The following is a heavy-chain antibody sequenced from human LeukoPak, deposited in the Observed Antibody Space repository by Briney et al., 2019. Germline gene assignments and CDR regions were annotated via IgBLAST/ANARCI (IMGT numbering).Heavy chain of an antibody. CDR1: GFTFSDYD. J-gene: IGHJ4*02. CDR2: ISGLSSYT. V-gene: IGHV3-21*01. D-gene: IGHD3-16*01. CDR3: GRAFPPLRTSSAGDL. Sequence: GGSLRLSCSASGFTFSDYDMNWVRQAPGKGLEWVSSISGLSSYTYYGESVKGRFSVSRDNAKNSLYLQMNSLGAEDTATYYCGRAFPPLRTSSAGDLWGQGILVTVSS.